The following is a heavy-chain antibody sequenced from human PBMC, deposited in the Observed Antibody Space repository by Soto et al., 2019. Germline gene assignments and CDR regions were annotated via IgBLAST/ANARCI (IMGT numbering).Heavy chain of an antibody. Sequence: PGESLKISCKGLGNSFNNWIGWVPQMPGKGLEWVGIIYPGDSDTRYSPSFQGQVTISADKSISTAYLQWSSLKPSDTAIYFCARPFDVGAASSFDNRGQGTQVTVSS. CDR1: GNSFNNW. D-gene: IGHD3-10*02. V-gene: IGHV5-51*01. CDR2: IYPGDSDT. J-gene: IGHJ4*02. CDR3: ARPFDVGAASSFDN.